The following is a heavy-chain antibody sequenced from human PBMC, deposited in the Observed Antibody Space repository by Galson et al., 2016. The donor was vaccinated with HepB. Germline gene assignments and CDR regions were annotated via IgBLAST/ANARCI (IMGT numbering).Heavy chain of an antibody. CDR3: ARIIKTGTTSHFDY. CDR2: IKQDGSEK. CDR1: GFTFSSYW. Sequence: SLRLSCAVSGFTFSSYWMSWVRQGPGKGLEWVAIIKQDGSEKYYVDSVKGRFTISRDNAKKSLYLQMNSLRAEDTAVYYCARIIKTGTTSHFDYWGQGTLVTVSS. V-gene: IGHV3-7*01. D-gene: IGHD1-7*01. J-gene: IGHJ4*02.